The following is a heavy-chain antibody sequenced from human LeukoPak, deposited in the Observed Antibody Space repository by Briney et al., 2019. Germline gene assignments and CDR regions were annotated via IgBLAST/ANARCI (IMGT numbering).Heavy chain of an antibody. CDR1: GFTFSSYG. J-gene: IGHJ4*02. V-gene: IGHV3-30*18. CDR3: AKIKSPDSTGDY. CDR2: ISYDGSNK. D-gene: IGHD1-14*01. Sequence: GGSLRLSCAASGFTFSSYGMHWVRQAPGKGLEWVAVISYDGSNKYYADSVKGRFTISRDNSKNTLYLQMNSLRAEDTAVYYYAKIKSPDSTGDYWGQGTLVTVSS.